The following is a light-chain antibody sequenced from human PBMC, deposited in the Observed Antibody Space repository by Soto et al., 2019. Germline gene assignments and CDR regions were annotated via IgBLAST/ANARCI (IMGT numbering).Light chain of an antibody. Sequence: VLTQPASVAGSPGQAITISCTGTSSDVGIYNYVSWYQHHPGKPRKLMIYEVNNRPSGVSNRFSGSTSGNTDSLPISRVQAEDEADYYCSSYTDSSTVVFGTGTKVTVL. CDR2: EVN. V-gene: IGLV2-14*01. CDR3: SSYTDSSTVV. CDR1: SSDVGIYNY. J-gene: IGLJ1*01.